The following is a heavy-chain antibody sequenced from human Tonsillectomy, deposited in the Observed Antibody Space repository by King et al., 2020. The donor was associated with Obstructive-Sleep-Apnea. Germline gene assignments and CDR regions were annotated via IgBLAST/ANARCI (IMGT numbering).Heavy chain of an antibody. D-gene: IGHD2-15*01. CDR1: GFTFSSHT. V-gene: IGHV3-21*01. CDR3: ARKTRYCSGGRFYRLGLDV. J-gene: IGHJ6*04. Sequence: VQLVESGGGLVKPGGSLRLSCAASGFTFSSHTMNWVRQAPGKGLEWVSSISSSCSYIYYADSVRGRFTISRDNAKKALYLQMNSLRAEDTAVYYCARKTRYCSGGRFYRLGLDVWGKGTTVTVS. CDR2: ISSSCSYI.